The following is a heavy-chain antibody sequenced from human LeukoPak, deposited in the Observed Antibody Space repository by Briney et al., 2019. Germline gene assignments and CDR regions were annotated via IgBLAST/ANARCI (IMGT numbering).Heavy chain of an antibody. Sequence: GGSLTLSCAASGFSVDGNYRHWVCQAPGKGLEWVSVIYGGGDGTTSDADSVKRRFSIARDNSKITVYLQMNTLRAEDTAVYFCATPQSLDAFDLWGQGTMVTVSP. J-gene: IGHJ3*01. CDR3: ATPQSLDAFDL. CDR2: IYGGGDGTT. CDR1: GFSVDGNY. V-gene: IGHV3-53*01.